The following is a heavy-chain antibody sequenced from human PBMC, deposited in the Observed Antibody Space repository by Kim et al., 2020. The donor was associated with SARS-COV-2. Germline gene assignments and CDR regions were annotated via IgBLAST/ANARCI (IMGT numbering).Heavy chain of an antibody. Sequence: GGSLRLSCAASGFDFENYWMHWVRQVPGKGLEWVSRIKSDGSDTTYADSVKGRFTISRDNARKTVSLHMSSLRGEDTAMYFCVRGGDCPHDIWGQGTLVTVSS. CDR3: VRGGDCPHDI. V-gene: IGHV3-74*03. CDR2: IKSDGSDT. CDR1: GFDFENYW. D-gene: IGHD2-21*02. J-gene: IGHJ4*02.